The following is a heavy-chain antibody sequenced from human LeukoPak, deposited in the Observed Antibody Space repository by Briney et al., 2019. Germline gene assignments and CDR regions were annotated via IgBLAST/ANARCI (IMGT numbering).Heavy chain of an antibody. J-gene: IGHJ4*02. D-gene: IGHD1-20*01. CDR2: INTDGSST. Sequence: GGSLRLSCAASGFTFSSYWMHWVRQAPGKGLVWVSRINTDGSSTSYADSVKGRFTISRDNAKNTLYLQMNSLRAEDTAVYYCAKDLYPGGITGERPFDYWGQGTLVTVSS. CDR1: GFTFSSYW. CDR3: AKDLYPGGITGERPFDY. V-gene: IGHV3-74*01.